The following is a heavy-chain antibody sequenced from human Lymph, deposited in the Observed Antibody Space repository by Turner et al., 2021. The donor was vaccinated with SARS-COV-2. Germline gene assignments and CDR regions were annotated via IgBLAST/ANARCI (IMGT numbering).Heavy chain of an antibody. CDR1: GFTVSSNY. CDR3: ARDLGPLAFDI. CDR2: IDIGGTT. Sequence: EVQLVETGGGLIQPGGSLRLSCAASGFTVSSNYMSWVRQAPGKGLEWVSVIDIGGTTYYADSVKGRFTISRDNSKNTLYLQMNSLRAEDTAVYYCARDLGPLAFDIWGQGTMVTVSS. J-gene: IGHJ3*02. V-gene: IGHV3-53*02.